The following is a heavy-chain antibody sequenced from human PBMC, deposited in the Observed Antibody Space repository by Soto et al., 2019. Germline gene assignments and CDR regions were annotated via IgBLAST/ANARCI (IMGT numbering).Heavy chain of an antibody. CDR2: INAGNGNT. J-gene: IGHJ6*02. CDR3: ARDFLWSRVYYYYCGMDV. V-gene: IGHV1-3*01. D-gene: IGHD3-10*01. CDR1: GYTFATYA. Sequence: ASVKVSCKASGYTFATYAMHWVRQAPGQRLEWMGWINAGNGNTKYSQKFQGRVTITRDTSASTAYMELSSLTSEDTAVYYCARDFLWSRVYYYYCGMDVWGQGTTVTVSS.